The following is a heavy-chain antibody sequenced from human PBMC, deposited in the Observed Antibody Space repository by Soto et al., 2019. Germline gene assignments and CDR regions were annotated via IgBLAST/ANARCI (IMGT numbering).Heavy chain of an antibody. CDR1: GGTFSSYA. Sequence: ASVKVSCKASGGTFSSYAISWVRQAPGQGLEWMGGIIPIFGTANYAQKFQGRVTITADESTSTAYMELSSLRSEDTAVYYCASDGYSSSWNYYYYGMDVWGQGTTVTVSS. V-gene: IGHV1-69*13. D-gene: IGHD6-13*01. CDR3: ASDGYSSSWNYYYYGMDV. J-gene: IGHJ6*02. CDR2: IIPIFGTA.